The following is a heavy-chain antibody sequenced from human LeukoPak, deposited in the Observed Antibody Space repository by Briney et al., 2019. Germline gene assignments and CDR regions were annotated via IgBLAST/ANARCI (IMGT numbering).Heavy chain of an antibody. V-gene: IGHV4-59*08. D-gene: IGHD3-9*01. CDR1: GGSISSYY. CDR2: IYYSGST. J-gene: IGHJ6*02. CDR3: ARLGIRYFDWPPVYYGMDV. Sequence: SETLSLTCTVSGGSISSYYWSWIRQPPGKGLEWIGYIYYSGSTNYNPCLKSRVTISVDTSKNQFSLKLSSVTAADTAVYYCARLGIRYFDWPPVYYGMDVWGQGTTVTVSS.